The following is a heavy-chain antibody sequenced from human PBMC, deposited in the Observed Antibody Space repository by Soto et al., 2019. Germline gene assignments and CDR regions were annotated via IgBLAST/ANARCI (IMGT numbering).Heavy chain of an antibody. J-gene: IGHJ5*02. V-gene: IGHV1-69*11. D-gene: IGHD2-2*01. CDR2: IIPILDTT. Sequence: QVQLVQSGAEVKKPGSSVKVSCKASGGTFSNYAFSWVRQAPGQGLVWMGGIIPILDTTDYAQKFQGRVTITADESTSTAYMELSSLRSEDTAVYYCATVASYQLLANWFDPWGQGTLVTVSS. CDR1: GGTFSNYA. CDR3: ATVASYQLLANWFDP.